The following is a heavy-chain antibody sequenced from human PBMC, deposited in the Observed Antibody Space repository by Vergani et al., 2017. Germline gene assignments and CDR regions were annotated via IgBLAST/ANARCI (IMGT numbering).Heavy chain of an antibody. Sequence: QVQLVQSGAEVKKPGASVKVSCKASGYTFTSYYMHWVRQAPGQGLEWMGWINTNTGNPTYAQGFTGRFVFSLDTSVSTAYLQISSLKAEDTAVYYCARSIAVAGTGWFDPWGQGTLVTVSS. CDR2: INTNTGNP. V-gene: IGHV7-4-1*02. CDR1: GYTFTSYY. CDR3: ARSIAVAGTGWFDP. D-gene: IGHD6-19*01. J-gene: IGHJ5*02.